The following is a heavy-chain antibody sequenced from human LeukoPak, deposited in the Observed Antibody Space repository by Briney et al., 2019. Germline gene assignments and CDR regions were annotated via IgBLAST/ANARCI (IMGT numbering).Heavy chain of an antibody. CDR2: ISGSGGST. J-gene: IGHJ4*02. CDR3: AKGDSSGYYFVYYFDY. D-gene: IGHD3-22*01. Sequence: GGSLRLSCAASGFTFSSYGMSWVRQAPGKGLEWVSAISGSGGSTYYADSVKGRFTISRDNSKNTLYLQMNSLRAGDTAVYYCAKGDSSGYYFVYYFDYWGQGTLVTVSS. CDR1: GFTFSSYG. V-gene: IGHV3-23*01.